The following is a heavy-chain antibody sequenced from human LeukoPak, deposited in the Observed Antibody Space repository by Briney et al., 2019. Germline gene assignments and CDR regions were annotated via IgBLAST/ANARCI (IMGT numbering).Heavy chain of an antibody. J-gene: IGHJ5*02. V-gene: IGHV1-24*01. CDR3: AADGAFWGTIIQGPEPYNWFDP. Sequence: ASVKVSCKVSGYTLTELSMHWVRQAPGKGLEWMGGFDPEDGETIYAQKFQGRVTMTEDTSTDTAYMELSSLRSEDTAVYYCAADGAFWGTIIQGPEPYNWFDPWGQGTLVTVSS. CDR1: GYTLTELS. CDR2: FDPEDGET. D-gene: IGHD5-12*01.